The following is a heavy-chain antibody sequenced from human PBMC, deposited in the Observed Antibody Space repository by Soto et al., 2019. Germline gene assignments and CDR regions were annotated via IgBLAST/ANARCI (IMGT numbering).Heavy chain of an antibody. CDR1: GGTFSSYA. Sequence: QVQLVQSGAEVKKPGSSVKVSCKASGGTFSSYAISWVRQAPGQGLEWMGGIIPIFGTANYAQKFQGRVTITADESTSTAYMELSSLRSEDTAVYYCARDTGSRQQLVPRYYYYYYGMDVWGQGTTVTVSS. CDR3: ARDTGSRQQLVPRYYYYYYGMDV. CDR2: IIPIFGTA. V-gene: IGHV1-69*01. J-gene: IGHJ6*02. D-gene: IGHD6-6*01.